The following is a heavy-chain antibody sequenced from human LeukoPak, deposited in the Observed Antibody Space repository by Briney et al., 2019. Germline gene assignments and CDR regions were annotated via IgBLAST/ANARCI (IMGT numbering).Heavy chain of an antibody. V-gene: IGHV3-21*01. Sequence: GGSLRLSCVASGFTFSSYSMNWVRQAPGKGLEWVSSISSSSSYIYYADSVKGRFTISRDNAKNSLYLQMNSLRAEDTAVYYCARDDTSTLAYCGGDCRTFDYWGQGTLVTVSS. CDR2: ISSSSSYI. CDR1: GFTFSSYS. CDR3: ARDDTSTLAYCGGDCRTFDY. D-gene: IGHD2-21*02. J-gene: IGHJ4*02.